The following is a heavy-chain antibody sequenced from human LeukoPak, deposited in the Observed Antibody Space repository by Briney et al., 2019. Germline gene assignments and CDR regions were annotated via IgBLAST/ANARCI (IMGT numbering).Heavy chain of an antibody. CDR2: IYTSGST. CDR1: GGPISIYY. D-gene: IGHD6-6*01. CDR3: ARDDSSSARMDV. V-gene: IGHV4-4*07. J-gene: IGHJ6*03. Sequence: PSETLSLPCTVSGGPISIYYWSWIRQPAGKGLEWIGRIYTSGSTNYNPSLKSRVTMSVDTSKNQFSLKLSSVTAADTAVYYCARDDSSSARMDVWGKGTTVTVSS.